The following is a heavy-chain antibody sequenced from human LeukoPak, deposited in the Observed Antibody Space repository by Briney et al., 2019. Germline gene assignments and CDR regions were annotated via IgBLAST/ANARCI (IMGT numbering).Heavy chain of an antibody. CDR2: IYHSGST. Sequence: SETLSLTCTVSGGSISSSSYYWGWIRQPPGKGLEWIGEIYHSGSTNYNPSLKSRVTISVDKSKNQFSLKLSSVTAADTAVYYCASSMDVWGKGTTVTVSS. CDR3: ASSMDV. J-gene: IGHJ6*03. V-gene: IGHV4-39*07. CDR1: GGSISSSSYY.